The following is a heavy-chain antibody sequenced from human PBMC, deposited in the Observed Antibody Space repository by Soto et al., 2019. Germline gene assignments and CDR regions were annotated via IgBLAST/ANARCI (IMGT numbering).Heavy chain of an antibody. J-gene: IGHJ4*02. Sequence: PGGSLRLSCAASGFTVSSNYMNWVRQAPGKGLEWVSVIYSGGNTYYADSVKGRFTISRDNSKNTLYLQMNSLRAEDTAVYYCADPPTSDYWGQGTLVTVSS. V-gene: IGHV3-53*01. CDR2: IYSGGNT. CDR3: ADPPTSDY. CDR1: GFTVSSNY.